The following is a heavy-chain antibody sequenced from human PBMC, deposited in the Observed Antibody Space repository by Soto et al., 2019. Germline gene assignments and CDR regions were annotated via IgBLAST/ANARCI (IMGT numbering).Heavy chain of an antibody. D-gene: IGHD2-15*01. Sequence: GGSLRLSCAASGFTFSSYEMNWVRQAPGKGLEWVSYISSSGSTIYYADSVKGRFTISRDNAKNSLYLQMNSLRAEDTAVYYCARDQVVVAATGLFDYWGQGTLVTVSS. CDR1: GFTFSSYE. CDR2: ISSSGSTI. CDR3: ARDQVVVAATGLFDY. V-gene: IGHV3-48*03. J-gene: IGHJ4*02.